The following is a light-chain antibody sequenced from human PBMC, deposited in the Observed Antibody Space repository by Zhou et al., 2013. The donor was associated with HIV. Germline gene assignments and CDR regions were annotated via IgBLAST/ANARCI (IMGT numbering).Light chain of an antibody. V-gene: IGKV2-28*01. J-gene: IGKJ2*01. CDR3: MQALQTPRT. CDR2: LGS. CDR1: QSLLHSNGYKY. Sequence: DIVMTQSPLSLPVTPGEPASISCRSSQSLLHSNGYKYVDWYLQKPGQSPQLLIYLGSNRASGVPDRFSGSGSGTDFTLKISRVEAEDVGVYYCMQALQTPRTFGQGTKLEIK.